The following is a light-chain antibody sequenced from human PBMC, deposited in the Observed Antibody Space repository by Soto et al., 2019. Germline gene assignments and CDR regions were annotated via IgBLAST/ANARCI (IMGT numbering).Light chain of an antibody. CDR1: SSDVGSYYP. V-gene: IGLV2-23*02. CDR3: CSYAGDTTFFV. J-gene: IGLJ1*01. Sequence: QSALTQPASMSGSPGQSITISCTGTSSDVGSYYPVSLFQQHPGKAPKLIIYEVNKRPSGVSDRFSGSKSGNTASLTISGLHASDEAEYYCCSYAGDTTFFVFGTGTKLTVL. CDR2: EVN.